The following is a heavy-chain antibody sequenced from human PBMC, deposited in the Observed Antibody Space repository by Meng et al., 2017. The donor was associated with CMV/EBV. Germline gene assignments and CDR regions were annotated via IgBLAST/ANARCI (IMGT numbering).Heavy chain of an antibody. CDR2: ISAYNGNT. D-gene: IGHD3-3*01. CDR3: AREGQLEWFRISSYGMDV. CDR1: GYTFTSYG. J-gene: IGHJ6*02. V-gene: IGHV1-18*01. Sequence: ASVKVSCKASGYTFTSYGISWLRQAPGQGLEWMGWISAYNGNTNYAQKLQGRVTMTTDTSTSTAYMELRSLRSDDTAVYYCAREGQLEWFRISSYGMDVWGQGTTVTVSS.